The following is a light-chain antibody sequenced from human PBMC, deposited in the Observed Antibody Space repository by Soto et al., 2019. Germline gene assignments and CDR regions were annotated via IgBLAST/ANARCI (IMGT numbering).Light chain of an antibody. V-gene: IGKV1-39*01. CDR2: AAS. CDR3: QQSYSTPLT. CDR1: QSISSY. Sequence: DIQITQSPSSLSASVGDRVTITCRASQSISSYLNWYQQKPGKAPKLLIYAASSLQSGVPSRFSGSGSGTDFTLTISSXQPEDFATYYCQQSYSTPLTFGGGTKVDIK. J-gene: IGKJ4*01.